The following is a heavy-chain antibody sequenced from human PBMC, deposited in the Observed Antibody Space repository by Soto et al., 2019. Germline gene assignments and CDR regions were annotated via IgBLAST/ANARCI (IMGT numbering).Heavy chain of an antibody. J-gene: IGHJ4*02. CDR2: ISGSGGST. CDR3: AKVGSTSCQITCYFDY. CDR1: GFTFSSYA. V-gene: IGHV3-23*01. D-gene: IGHD2-2*01. Sequence: GGSLRLSCAASGFTFSSYAMSWVRQAPGKGLEWVSAISGSGGSTYYADSVKGRFTISRDNSKNTLYLQMNSLRAEDTAVYYCAKVGSTSCQITCYFDYWGQGTLVTVSS.